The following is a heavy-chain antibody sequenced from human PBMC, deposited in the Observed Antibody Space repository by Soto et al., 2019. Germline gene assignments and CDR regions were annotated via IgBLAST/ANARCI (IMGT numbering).Heavy chain of an antibody. CDR1: GYTFTSYG. CDR3: ARGITLPTPLDY. Sequence: GASVKVSCKASGYTFTSYGVNWVRQAPGQGLEWMGWINAGNGNTKYSQKFQGRVTITRDTSASTAYMELSSLRSEDTAVYYCARGITLPTPLDYWGQGTLVTVSS. D-gene: IGHD1-20*01. V-gene: IGHV1-3*01. J-gene: IGHJ4*02. CDR2: INAGNGNT.